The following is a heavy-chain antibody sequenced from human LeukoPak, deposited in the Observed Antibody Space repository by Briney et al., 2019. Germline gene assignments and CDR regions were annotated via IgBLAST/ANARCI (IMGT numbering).Heavy chain of an antibody. Sequence: ASVKVSCKASGYTFTSYGISWVRQAPGQGLEWMGWISAYNGNTNYAQKLQGRVTMTTDTSTSTAYMELRSLRSDDTAVYYCARGLDSGYDSYYYYYYMDVWGKGTTVTVSS. J-gene: IGHJ6*03. CDR1: GYTFTSYG. V-gene: IGHV1-18*01. D-gene: IGHD5-12*01. CDR2: ISAYNGNT. CDR3: ARGLDSGYDSYYYYYYMDV.